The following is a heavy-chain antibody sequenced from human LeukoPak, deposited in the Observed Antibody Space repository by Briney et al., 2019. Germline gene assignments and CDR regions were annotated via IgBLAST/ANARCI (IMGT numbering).Heavy chain of an antibody. J-gene: IGHJ5*02. CDR3: ARDLGDDYGDYSGWFDP. D-gene: IGHD4-17*01. CDR1: GFTFRSYE. Sequence: GGSLRLSCAASGFTFRSYEMNWVRQAPGKGLEWVSYISSSGSTIYYADSVKGRFTISRDNAKNSLYLQMNSLRAEDTAVYYCARDLGDDYGDYSGWFDPWGQGTLVTVSS. V-gene: IGHV3-48*03. CDR2: ISSSGSTI.